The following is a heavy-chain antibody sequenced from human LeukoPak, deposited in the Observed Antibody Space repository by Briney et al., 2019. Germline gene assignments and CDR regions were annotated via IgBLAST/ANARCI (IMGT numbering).Heavy chain of an antibody. CDR1: GGSISSGSYY. V-gene: IGHV4-61*02. Sequence: SETLSLTCTVSGGSISSGSYYWSWIRQPAGKGLEWIGRIYTSGSTNYNPSLKSRVTISVDTSKNQFSLKLSSVTAADTAVYYCARATPPSALLRYFDLWGRGTLVTVSS. CDR2: IYTSGST. CDR3: ARATPPSALLRYFDL. D-gene: IGHD3-9*01. J-gene: IGHJ2*01.